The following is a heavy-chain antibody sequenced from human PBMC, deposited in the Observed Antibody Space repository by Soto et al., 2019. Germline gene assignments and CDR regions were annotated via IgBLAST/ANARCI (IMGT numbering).Heavy chain of an antibody. D-gene: IGHD2-2*01. V-gene: IGHV4-59*01. J-gene: IGHJ5*02. CDR2: IFYNGTN. CDR1: AGSISTYY. Sequence: QVQLQESGPGLVKPSETLSLTCTVSAGSISTYYLSWIRQPPGKGLEWIGDIFYNGTNKYISSLKGRCPRSVDTSKHQCYLKLGSVTVADPAVYFCARGGMCSSGSCYVRWFVPLGQGTLVIVSS. CDR3: ARGGMCSSGSCYVRWFVP.